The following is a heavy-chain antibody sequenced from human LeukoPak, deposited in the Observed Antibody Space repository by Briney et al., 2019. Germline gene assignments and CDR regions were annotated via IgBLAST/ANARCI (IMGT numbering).Heavy chain of an antibody. CDR2: MYHSGRA. V-gene: IGHV4-38-2*02. CDR3: TRDREHGTQDS. J-gene: IGHJ4*02. Sequence: SETLSLNCSVSGYSISSGYYWGWIRQPPGKGLEWIGIMYHSGRAYYNPSLKSRVTISIDTSKNQLSLKLTSVTAADTAVYFCTRDREHGTQDSWGQGTLVTVS. CDR1: GYSISSGYY. D-gene: IGHD1-26*01.